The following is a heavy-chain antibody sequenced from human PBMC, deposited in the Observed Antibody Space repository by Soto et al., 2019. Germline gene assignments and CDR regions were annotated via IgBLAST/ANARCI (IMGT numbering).Heavy chain of an antibody. Sequence: SETLYLTCSVYGWSFSVYYWSWMRPPPGKGLEWIGEINHSGSTNYNPSLKSRVTISVDTSKNQFSLKLSSVTAADTAVYYCARVGGKVVATIRVRRRAFDIWGQGTMVTVSS. CDR3: ARVGGKVVATIRVRRRAFDI. CDR2: INHSGST. V-gene: IGHV4-34*01. D-gene: IGHD5-12*01. CDR1: GWSFSVYY. J-gene: IGHJ3*02.